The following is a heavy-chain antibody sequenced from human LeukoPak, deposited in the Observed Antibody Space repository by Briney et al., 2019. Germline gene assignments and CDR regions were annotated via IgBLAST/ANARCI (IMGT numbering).Heavy chain of an antibody. CDR1: GFPFSSHA. J-gene: IGHJ4*02. V-gene: IGHV3-23*01. D-gene: IGHD4-17*01. CDR2: VSDSFRIT. Sequence: PGASLRLSYAASGFPFSSHAMSWVRQPPGKGLECVSTVSDSFRITDDADSVKGRFTISRDNSKNTLYLQMNTLRAEDTAVYYCAKRHGDYFDYWGQGTLVTVSS. CDR3: AKRHGDYFDY.